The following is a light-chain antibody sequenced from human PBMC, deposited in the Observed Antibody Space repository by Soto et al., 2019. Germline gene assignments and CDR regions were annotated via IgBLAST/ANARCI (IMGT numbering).Light chain of an antibody. Sequence: DIVMTQSPDSLAVSLGERATINCKSSQSVLYSSNNKNYLAWYQQKPGQPPKLPIYWASLRESGVPDRFSGSGSGTDFTLTISSLQAEDVAVYYCQQYYSTPLTFGGGTKVEIK. CDR3: QQYYSTPLT. V-gene: IGKV4-1*01. J-gene: IGKJ4*01. CDR1: QSVLYSSNNKNY. CDR2: WAS.